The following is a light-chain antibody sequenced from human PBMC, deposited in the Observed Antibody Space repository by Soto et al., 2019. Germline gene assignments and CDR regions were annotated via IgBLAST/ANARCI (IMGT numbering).Light chain of an antibody. V-gene: IGLV1-44*01. CDR2: SNN. CDR1: SSNIGSNT. J-gene: IGLJ3*02. Sequence: QSVLTQPPSASGTPGQRVTISCYGSSSNIGSNTVNWYQQLPGKAPKLRIYSNNQRPSGVPDRFSGSKSGTSASLAISGLQSEDEADYYCAAWDDSLNGLWVFGGGTKVTVL. CDR3: AAWDDSLNGLWV.